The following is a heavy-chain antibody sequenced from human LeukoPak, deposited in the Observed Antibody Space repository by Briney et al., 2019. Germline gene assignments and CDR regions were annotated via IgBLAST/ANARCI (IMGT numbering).Heavy chain of an antibody. D-gene: IGHD3-10*02. CDR3: AELGITMIGGV. CDR1: GFTVSRNF. V-gene: IGHV3-66*01. J-gene: IGHJ6*04. CDR2: IHSSGSP. Sequence: GGSLRLSCAASGFTVSRNFMSWVRQAPGKGLAWVSVIHSSGSPFYADSVRGRFSISRDNSKNTLYLQMNSLRAEDTSVYYCAELGITMIGGVWGKGTTVTISS.